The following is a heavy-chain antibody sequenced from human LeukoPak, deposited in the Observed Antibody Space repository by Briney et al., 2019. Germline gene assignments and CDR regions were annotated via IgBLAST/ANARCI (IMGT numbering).Heavy chain of an antibody. CDR2: MYYSGTT. D-gene: IGHD6-19*01. Sequence: SETLSLTCSASGGYINTRSYFWGWIRQSPGKGLEWIASMYYSGTTYYNPSLKSRVTISVDTLKSQLSLKLSSVTAADTAVYYCARQRGSGWYHPHLFWGQGILVTVSS. CDR1: GGYINTRSYF. CDR3: ARQRGSGWYHPHLF. V-gene: IGHV4-39*01. J-gene: IGHJ4*02.